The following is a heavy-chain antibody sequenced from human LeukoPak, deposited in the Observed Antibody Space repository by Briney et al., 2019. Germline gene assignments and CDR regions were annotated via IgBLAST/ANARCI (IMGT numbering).Heavy chain of an antibody. D-gene: IGHD3-3*01. Sequence: ASVKVSCKASGYTFTSYYMHWVRQAPGQGLEWMGIINPSGGSTSYTQKFQGRVTMTRDTSTSTVYMELSSLRSEDTAVYYCAREGFPPKKSDFWGALAPYYSSGMDFWAKGPRSPSP. J-gene: IGHJ6*02. CDR1: GYTFTSYY. CDR3: AREGFPPKKSDFWGALAPYYSSGMDF. CDR2: INPSGGST. V-gene: IGHV1-46*01.